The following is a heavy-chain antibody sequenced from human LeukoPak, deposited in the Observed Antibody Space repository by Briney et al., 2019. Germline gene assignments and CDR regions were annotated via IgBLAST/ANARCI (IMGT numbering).Heavy chain of an antibody. V-gene: IGHV3-64*01. CDR2: VSSNGDST. Sequence: GGSLRLSCAASGFTFSSYAMHWVRQAPGKRLEYLSAVSSNGDSTYYANSVKGRFTISRDNSKNTLYLQMGSLRAEDMAVYYCARRGGYYFDYWGQGTLVTVPS. CDR1: GFTFSSYA. D-gene: IGHD4-23*01. CDR3: ARRGGYYFDY. J-gene: IGHJ4*02.